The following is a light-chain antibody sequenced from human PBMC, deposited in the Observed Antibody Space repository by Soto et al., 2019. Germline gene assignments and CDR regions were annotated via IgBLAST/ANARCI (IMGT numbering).Light chain of an antibody. CDR2: AAS. Sequence: DIRMPRLQSSLSAPVGDRVTITCRASQGIRNDLGWYQQKPGKAPKRLIYAASSLQPGVPSRFSGSGSGTEFTLTISSLQPEDFATYYCQQYNSYSATFGQGTKVDIK. CDR1: QGIRND. J-gene: IGKJ1*01. CDR3: QQYNSYSAT. V-gene: IGKV1-17*01.